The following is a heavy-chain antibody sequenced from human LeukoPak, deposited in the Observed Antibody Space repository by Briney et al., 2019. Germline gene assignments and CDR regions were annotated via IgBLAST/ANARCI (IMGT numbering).Heavy chain of an antibody. J-gene: IGHJ4*02. CDR2: IRNDGSDT. D-gene: IGHD4-23*01. V-gene: IGHV3-33*01. CDR1: GLTFTSHG. CDR3: ARDRGKDYFDN. Sequence: GTSLRLSCATSGLTFTSHGFHWVRQAAGKGLEWVAFIRNDGSDTYHANSVKGRFSISRDNSKNTVYLHTNSLRAEDTAVYYCARDRGKDYFDNWGQGTQVTVSS.